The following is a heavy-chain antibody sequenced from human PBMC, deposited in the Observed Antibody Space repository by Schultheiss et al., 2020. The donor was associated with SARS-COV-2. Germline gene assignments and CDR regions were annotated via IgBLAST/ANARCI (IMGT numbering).Heavy chain of an antibody. D-gene: IGHD2-21*01. J-gene: IGHJ4*02. CDR3: ARGHRGGDWLDY. Sequence: ASVKVSCKASGGTFSSYAISWVRQATGQGLEWMGWMNPNSGGTNYAQKFQGRVTMTRNTSISTAYMELSSLRSEDTAVYYCARGHRGGDWLDYWGQGTLVTVSS. V-gene: IGHV1-8*02. CDR1: GGTFSSYA. CDR2: MNPNSGGT.